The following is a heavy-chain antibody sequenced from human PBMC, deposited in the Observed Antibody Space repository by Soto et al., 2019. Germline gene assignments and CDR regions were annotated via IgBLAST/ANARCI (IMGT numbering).Heavy chain of an antibody. V-gene: IGHV1-18*01. J-gene: IGHJ5*02. CDR3: ARDAPGYSSGQGGWDSWP. CDR2: ISAYNGNT. Sequence: ASVKVSFKACGYTFTSYGISWLRQAPGQGLEWMGWISAYNGNTNYAQKLQGRVTMTTDTSTSTAYMELRSLRSDDTAVYYCARDAPGYSSGQGGWDSWPCGQG. D-gene: IGHD5-18*01. CDR1: GYTFTSYG.